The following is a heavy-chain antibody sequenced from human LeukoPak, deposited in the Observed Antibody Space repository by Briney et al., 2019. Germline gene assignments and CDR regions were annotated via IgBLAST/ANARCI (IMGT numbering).Heavy chain of an antibody. D-gene: IGHD3-16*01. Sequence: GSPRLSCAASGFTFSSYWMHWVRPAPGKGLVGVAVISYDERSQHYADSVKGRLTISRDNSKNTLYLQMNSLRAEDTAVYYCAKDGASYFYYGMDVWGQGTTVTVSS. CDR3: AKDGASYFYYGMDV. CDR2: ISYDERSQ. J-gene: IGHJ6*02. CDR1: GFTFSSYW. V-gene: IGHV3-30*18.